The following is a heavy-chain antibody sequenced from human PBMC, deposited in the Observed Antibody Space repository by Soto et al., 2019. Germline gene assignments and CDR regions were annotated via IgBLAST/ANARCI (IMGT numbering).Heavy chain of an antibody. Sequence: SETLSLTCTVSGCSISSGGYYWSWIRQHPGKGLEWIGYIYYSGSTYYNPSLKSRVTISVDTSKNQFSLKLSSVTAADTAVYYCARGGRRSPVMDVWGQGTTVTVSS. J-gene: IGHJ6*02. CDR3: ARGGRRSPVMDV. CDR1: GCSISSGGYY. CDR2: IYYSGST. V-gene: IGHV4-31*03.